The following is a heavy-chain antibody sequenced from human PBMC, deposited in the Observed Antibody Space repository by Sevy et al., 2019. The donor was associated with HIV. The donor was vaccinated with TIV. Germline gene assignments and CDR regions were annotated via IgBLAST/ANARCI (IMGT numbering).Heavy chain of an antibody. CDR1: GFTFTNTW. V-gene: IGHV3-15*01. J-gene: IGHJ4*02. Sequence: GGSLRLSCAASGFTFTNTWMSWVRQAPGKGLEWVGRIKSKTDGGTGDYAAPVKGRFSISRDDSKNTLYLQMNSLKTEDTAVYYCTTGDPYNRYGYMRPYFFDYWGQETLVTVSS. D-gene: IGHD5-18*01. CDR2: IKSKTDGGTG. CDR3: TTGDPYNRYGYMRPYFFDY.